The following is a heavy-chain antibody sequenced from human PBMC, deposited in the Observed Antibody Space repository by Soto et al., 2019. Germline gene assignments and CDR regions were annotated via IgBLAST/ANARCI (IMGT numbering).Heavy chain of an antibody. CDR2: IVPMFGTS. V-gene: IGHV1-69*06. CDR1: GGTSTRYA. J-gene: IGHJ4*02. Sequence: QERLVQSGADVRKPGSSVKVSCKVTGGTSTRYAINWVRQAPGQGLEWMGGIVPMFGTSKYAQKFQGRVTITADTSMNIAYMELRSLRSEDTAVYYCNRGSEYDFWSGYLWGQGTLVSVSS. D-gene: IGHD3-3*01. CDR3: NRGSEYDFWSGYL.